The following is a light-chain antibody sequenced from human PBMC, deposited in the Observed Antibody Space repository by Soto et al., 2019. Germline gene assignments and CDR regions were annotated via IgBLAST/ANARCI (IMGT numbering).Light chain of an antibody. J-gene: IGLJ1*01. CDR3: VLYMGSGPYV. V-gene: IGLV8-61*01. CDR1: SGSVSTSYY. Sequence: QTVVTQEPSFSVSPGGTVTLTCGLSSGSVSTSYYPSWYQQTPGQAPRTLIYSTNTRSSGVPDRVSGSILGNKAALTITGAQADDESDYYCVLYMGSGPYVFGTGTKLTVL. CDR2: STN.